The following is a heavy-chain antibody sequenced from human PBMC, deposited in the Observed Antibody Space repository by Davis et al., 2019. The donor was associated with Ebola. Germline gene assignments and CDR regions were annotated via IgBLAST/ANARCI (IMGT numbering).Heavy chain of an antibody. J-gene: IGHJ4*02. Sequence: ASVKVSCKASGYTFTSYDINWVRQATGQGLEWMGWMNPNSGNTGYAQRFQGRVTMTRNTSINTAYMELSSLKYEDTAMYYCARGEGDYVWGTYRYIDNWGQGTQVTVSS. V-gene: IGHV1-8*01. D-gene: IGHD3-16*02. CDR2: MNPNSGNT. CDR3: ARGEGDYVWGTYRYIDN. CDR1: GYTFTSYD.